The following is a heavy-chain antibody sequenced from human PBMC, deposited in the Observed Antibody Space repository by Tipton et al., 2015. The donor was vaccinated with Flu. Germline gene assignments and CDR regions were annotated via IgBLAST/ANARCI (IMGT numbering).Heavy chain of an antibody. D-gene: IGHD6-19*01. CDR1: GFTFSSYA. J-gene: IGHJ4*02. Sequence: GSLRLSCAASGFTFSSYAMSWVRQAPGKGLEWVSGMSGSGGSTYYADSVKGRFTISRDNSKNTLYLQMHSLRAEDTAVYYCARNLYSSGWLLGYWGQGTLVAVSS. CDR3: ARNLYSSGWLLGY. V-gene: IGHV3-23*01. CDR2: MSGSGGST.